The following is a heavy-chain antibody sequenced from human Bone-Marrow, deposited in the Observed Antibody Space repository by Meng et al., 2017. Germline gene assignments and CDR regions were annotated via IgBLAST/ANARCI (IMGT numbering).Heavy chain of an antibody. Sequence: EVLLVESGGGLVQPGGSLRLSCAASGFTFSSYWMHWVRQAPGEGLVWVSRINSDGSSTSYADSVKGRFTISRDNAKNTLYLQMNSLRADDTAVYYCAREAPLGYYYYAVDAWGQGTLVIVSS. CDR1: GFTFSSYW. D-gene: IGHD3-16*01. J-gene: IGHJ6*02. V-gene: IGHV3-74*01. CDR2: INSDGSST. CDR3: AREAPLGYYYYAVDA.